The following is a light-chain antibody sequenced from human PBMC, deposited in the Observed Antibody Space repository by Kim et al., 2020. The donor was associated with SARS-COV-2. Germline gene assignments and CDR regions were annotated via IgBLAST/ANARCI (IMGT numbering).Light chain of an antibody. Sequence: QSALTQPHSVSGSPGQSVTISCTGTRSDVGGYDYVSWYQQTPGKAPKLMIYDVTQRPSGVPDRFSGSKSGNTAFLTISGLQAEDEADYYCCSYAGNWVFGGGTQLTVL. CDR2: DVT. CDR3: CSYAGNWV. V-gene: IGLV2-11*01. J-gene: IGLJ3*02. CDR1: RSDVGGYDY.